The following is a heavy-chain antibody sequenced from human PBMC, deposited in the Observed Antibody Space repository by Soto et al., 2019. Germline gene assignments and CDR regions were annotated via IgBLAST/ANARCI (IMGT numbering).Heavy chain of an antibody. J-gene: IGHJ6*02. D-gene: IGHD5-18*01. V-gene: IGHV1-2*02. CDR3: ARRPLWDKYYYYGMDV. CDR2: INPNSGGT. CDR1: GYTFTCYY. Sequence: XSVKVSCKASGYTFTCYYMHWVRQAPGQGLEWMGWINPNSGGTNYAQKFQGRVTMTRDTSISTAYMELSRLRSDDTAVYYCARRPLWDKYYYYGMDVWGQGTTVTVSS.